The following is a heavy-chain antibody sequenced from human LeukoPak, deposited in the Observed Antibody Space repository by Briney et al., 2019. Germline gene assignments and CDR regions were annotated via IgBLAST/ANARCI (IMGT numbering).Heavy chain of an antibody. CDR3: ARASTTVTTLLRNNWFDP. D-gene: IGHD4-17*01. V-gene: IGHV1-46*01. J-gene: IGHJ5*02. CDR2: INPSGGST. CDR1: GYTFTSYY. Sequence: GASVKVSCKASGYTFTSYYMHWVRQALGQGLEWMGIINPSGGSTSYAQKFQGRVTMTRDTSTSTVYMELSSLRSEDTAVYYCARASTTVTTLLRNNWFDPWGQGTLVTVSS.